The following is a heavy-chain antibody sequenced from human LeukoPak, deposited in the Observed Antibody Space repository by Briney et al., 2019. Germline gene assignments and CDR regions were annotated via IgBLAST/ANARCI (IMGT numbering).Heavy chain of an antibody. CDR1: GGSISSYY. Sequence: PSETLSLTCTVSGGSISSYYWSWLRQPPGKGLEYIGYIYYTGSTNYNPSLKSRVTISVDTSKNQFSLKLSSVTAADTAVYYCARGGYGDYDSAIDYWGQGTLVTVSS. D-gene: IGHD4-17*01. V-gene: IGHV4-59*12. CDR2: IYYTGST. J-gene: IGHJ4*02. CDR3: ARGGYGDYDSAIDY.